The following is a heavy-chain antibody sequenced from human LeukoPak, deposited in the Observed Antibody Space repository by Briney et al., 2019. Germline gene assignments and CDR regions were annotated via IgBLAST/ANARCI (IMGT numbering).Heavy chain of an antibody. V-gene: IGHV1-2*02. CDR2: INPNSGGT. J-gene: IGHJ5*02. Sequence: ASVKVSCKASGYTFIGYYMHWVRQAPGQGLEWMGWINPNSGGTNYAQKFQGRVTMTRDRSISTAYMELSMLRSDDTAVYYCARARQQLVWANWFDPWGQGTLVTVSS. D-gene: IGHD6-13*01. CDR1: GYTFIGYY. CDR3: ARARQQLVWANWFDP.